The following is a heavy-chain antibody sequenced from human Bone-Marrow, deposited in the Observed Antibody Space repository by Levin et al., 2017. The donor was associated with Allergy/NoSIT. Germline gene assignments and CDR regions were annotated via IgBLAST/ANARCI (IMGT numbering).Heavy chain of an antibody. Sequence: GESLKISCAASGFTFSSYAMHWVRQAPGKGLEWVAVISYDGSNKYYADSVKGRFTISRDNSKNTLYLQMNSLRAEDTAVYYCARAYYDILTGQYYFDYWGQGTLVTVSS. CDR1: GFTFSSYA. J-gene: IGHJ4*02. D-gene: IGHD3-9*01. CDR2: ISYDGSNK. V-gene: IGHV3-30-3*01. CDR3: ARAYYDILTGQYYFDY.